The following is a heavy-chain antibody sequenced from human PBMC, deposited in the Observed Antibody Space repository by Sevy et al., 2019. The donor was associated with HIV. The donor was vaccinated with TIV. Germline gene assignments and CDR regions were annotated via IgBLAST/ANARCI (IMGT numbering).Heavy chain of an antibody. CDR2: INPNSDGT. CDR3: ARHQVIFGGGGGLDV. D-gene: IGHD3-3*02. V-gene: IGHV1-2*02. Sequence: ASVKVSCKTSASTFTAYYMHWLRQAPGQGLEWMGWINPNSDGTKYAQRFQGRVSMTADTSISTAYMELSRLTSDDPAVFYCARHQVIFGGGGGLDVWGQGTTVTVSS. CDR1: ASTFTAYY. J-gene: IGHJ6*02.